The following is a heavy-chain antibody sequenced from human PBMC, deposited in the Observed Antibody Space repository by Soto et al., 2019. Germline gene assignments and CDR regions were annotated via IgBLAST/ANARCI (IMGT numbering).Heavy chain of an antibody. CDR3: ARHKGPYSRARAYFDY. Sequence: PSETLSLTCTVSGGSVSSGSYYWSWIRQPPGKGLEWIGYIYYSGSTNYNPSLKSRVTISVDTSKNQFSLKLSSVTAADTAVYYCARHKGPYSRARAYFDYWGQGTLVTVSS. D-gene: IGHD6-13*01. V-gene: IGHV4-61*01. J-gene: IGHJ4*02. CDR1: GGSVSSGSYY. CDR2: IYYSGST.